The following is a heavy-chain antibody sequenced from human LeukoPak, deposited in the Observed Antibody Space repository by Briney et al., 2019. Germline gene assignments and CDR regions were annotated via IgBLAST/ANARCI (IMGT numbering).Heavy chain of an antibody. J-gene: IGHJ4*02. V-gene: IGHV3-23*01. CDR3: AKDRLYFGDDFGDY. Sequence: PGGSLRLSCVASGFTFRDFSMSRVRQAPGKGLEWVSVISSGSDHTYYADSVKGRFAIFRDNSKNTLYLQMNSLRIEDTAIYYCAKDRLYFGDDFGDYWGQGTLATVSS. D-gene: IGHD2-21*02. CDR1: GFTFRDFS. CDR2: ISSGSDHT.